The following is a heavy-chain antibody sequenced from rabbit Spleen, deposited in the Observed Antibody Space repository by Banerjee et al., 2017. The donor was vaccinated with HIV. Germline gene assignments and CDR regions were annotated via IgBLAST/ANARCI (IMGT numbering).Heavy chain of an antibody. D-gene: IGHD3-1*01. CDR3: ARYIGSRYSDL. V-gene: IGHV1S45*01. J-gene: IGHJ4*01. CDR1: GFDFSSSYW. CDR2: IYGGSSGT. Sequence: QQQLEESGGDLVKPEGSLTLTCKASGFDFSSSYWICWVRQAPGKGLEWIACIYGGSSGTEYASWAKGRFTISKTSSTTVTLQMTSLTAADTATYFCARYIGSRYSDLWGPGTLVTVS.